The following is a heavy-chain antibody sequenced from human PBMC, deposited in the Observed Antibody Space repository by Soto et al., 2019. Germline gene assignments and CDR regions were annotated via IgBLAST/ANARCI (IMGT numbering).Heavy chain of an antibody. CDR2: IYPGNSDT. V-gene: IGHV5-51*01. J-gene: IGHJ4*01. CDR1: GYNFANYW. D-gene: IGHD3-10*02. CDR3: GRHGYYNVFQKNN. Sequence: PGEPLKISCKGSGYNFANYWIGWVRQMPGKGLEWMGIIYPGNSDTRYSPSFQGQVTISADTSISTAYLEWSSLKASDTAIYYCGRHGYYNVFQKNNWGHGT.